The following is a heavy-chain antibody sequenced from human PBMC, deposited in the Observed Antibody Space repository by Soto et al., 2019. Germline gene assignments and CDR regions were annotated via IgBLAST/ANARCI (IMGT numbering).Heavy chain of an antibody. CDR3: ARAAKRYFDY. Sequence: QVQLVQSGAEAKKPGSSVKVSCKASGGTFNTFAISWVQQAPGQGLEWMGGIIPIFGPANYAEKFQGRVTITADQSTSTAYLELTSLTSVVTAVYYCARAAKRYFDYWGQGTLVTVSS. V-gene: IGHV1-69*01. J-gene: IGHJ4*02. CDR2: IIPIFGPA. CDR1: GGTFNTFA.